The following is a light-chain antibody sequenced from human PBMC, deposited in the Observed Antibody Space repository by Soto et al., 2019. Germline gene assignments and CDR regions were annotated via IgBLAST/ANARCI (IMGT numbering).Light chain of an antibody. CDR3: QQYGRSPPFT. J-gene: IGKJ2*01. CDR2: GAS. V-gene: IGKV3-20*01. Sequence: EIVLTQSPGTLSLSPGERATLSCRASQTVSSRYLAWYQQKPGQAPRLLMYGASNGATGSPDRFSGSGSGTDFTLTISRLEPEDVAVYFCQQYGRSPPFTFGQGTKVEIK. CDR1: QTVSSRY.